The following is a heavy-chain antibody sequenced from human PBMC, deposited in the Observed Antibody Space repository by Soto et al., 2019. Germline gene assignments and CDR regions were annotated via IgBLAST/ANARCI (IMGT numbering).Heavy chain of an antibody. D-gene: IGHD6-25*01. V-gene: IGHV4-39*01. CDR1: RGSISSSSYY. Sequence: PSETVSLTCTVSRGSISSSSYYGGWIRQPPGKGREWIGSIYYSGSLYYNPSLESRVTISVDTSKNQFSRKLSSVNAADTALYYCARRAAALWPNCWYFELGGRGTLVTVSS. CDR2: IYYSGSL. J-gene: IGHJ2*01. CDR3: ARRAAALWPNCWYFEL.